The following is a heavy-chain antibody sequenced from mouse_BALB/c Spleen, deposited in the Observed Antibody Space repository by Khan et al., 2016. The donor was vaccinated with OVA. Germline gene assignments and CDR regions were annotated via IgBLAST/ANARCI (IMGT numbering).Heavy chain of an antibody. J-gene: IGHJ3*01. Sequence: EVELVESGGDLVKPEGSLKLSCAASGFTFSTYGMSWVRQTPDKRLEWVVTISSGGSYTYYPDSVQGRFTISRDNAKNTLYLQMSSLKSEDTAMFYCARLAYYYDSEGFAYWGQGTLVTVSA. CDR1: GFTFSTYG. CDR3: ARLAYYYDSEGFAY. D-gene: IGHD1-1*01. CDR2: ISSGGSYT. V-gene: IGHV5-6*01.